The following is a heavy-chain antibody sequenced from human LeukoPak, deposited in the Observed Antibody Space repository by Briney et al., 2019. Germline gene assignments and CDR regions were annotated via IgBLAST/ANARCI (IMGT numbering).Heavy chain of an antibody. D-gene: IGHD5-24*01. V-gene: IGHV3-48*03. Sequence: GSLRLSCATSGFSFSRYEMNWVRQAPGKGLEWVAYIDSRSSTIYYADSMKGRFTISRDNAKNSLYLQMNSLRAEDTAVYFCARERRDGYRRFDYWGQGTLVTVSS. CDR2: IDSRSSTI. CDR3: ARERRDGYRRFDY. CDR1: GFSFSRYE. J-gene: IGHJ4*02.